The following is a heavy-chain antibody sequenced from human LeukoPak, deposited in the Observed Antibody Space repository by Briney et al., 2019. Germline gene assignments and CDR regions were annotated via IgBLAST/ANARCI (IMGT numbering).Heavy chain of an antibody. CDR3: ARKARQQLVLFKTDWFDP. V-gene: IGHV4-34*01. CDR1: GGSFSGYY. D-gene: IGHD6-13*01. J-gene: IGHJ5*02. Sequence: PSETLSLTCAVYGGSFSGYYWSWIRQPPGKGLVWIGEINHSGSTNYNPSLKSRVTISVDTSKNQFSLKLSSVTAADTAVYYCARKARQQLVLFKTDWFDPWGQGTLVTVSS. CDR2: INHSGST.